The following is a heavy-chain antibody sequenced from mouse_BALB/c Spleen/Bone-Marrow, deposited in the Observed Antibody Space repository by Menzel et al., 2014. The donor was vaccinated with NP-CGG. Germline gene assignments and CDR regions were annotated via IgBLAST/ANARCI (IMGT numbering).Heavy chain of an antibody. Sequence: EVKLVESGGGLVQPGGSMKLSCFASGFTFXNYWMNWVRQSPEKGLEWVAEIRLKSNNYATHYAESVKGRFTISRDDSKSSVYLQMNNLRAEDTGIYFCTTGFAYWGQGTLVTVSA. CDR3: TTGFAY. CDR2: IRLKSNNYAT. V-gene: IGHV6-6*02. J-gene: IGHJ3*01. CDR1: GFTFXNYW.